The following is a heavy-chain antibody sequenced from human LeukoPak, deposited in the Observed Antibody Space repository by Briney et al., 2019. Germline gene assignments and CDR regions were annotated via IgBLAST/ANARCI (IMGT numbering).Heavy chain of an antibody. D-gene: IGHD3-16*02. CDR3: ARRHPSYYFDH. CDR2: IYYSGST. CDR1: GGSISSSSYY. V-gene: IGHV4-39*01. J-gene: IGHJ4*02. Sequence: SETLSLTCTVSGGSISSSSYYWGWIRQPPGKGLEWIGSIYYSGSTYYNPSLKSRVTISVDTSKNQFSLKLSSVTAADTAVYYCARRHPSYYFDHWGQGTLVTVSS.